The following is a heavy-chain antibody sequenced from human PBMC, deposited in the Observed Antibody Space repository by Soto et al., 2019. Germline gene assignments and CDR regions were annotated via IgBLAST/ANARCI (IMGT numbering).Heavy chain of an antibody. CDR1: GDSISSYY. CDR2: IYYSGST. Sequence: QVQLQESGPGLVKPSETLSLTCTVSGDSISSYYWSWIRQPPGKGLEWIGDIYYSGSTNYNPSLKSRVTISVDTSKNQFSLKLSSVTAADTAVYYCARGRRGDYVPFDYWGQGTLVTVSS. V-gene: IGHV4-59*01. J-gene: IGHJ4*02. CDR3: ARGRRGDYVPFDY. D-gene: IGHD4-17*01.